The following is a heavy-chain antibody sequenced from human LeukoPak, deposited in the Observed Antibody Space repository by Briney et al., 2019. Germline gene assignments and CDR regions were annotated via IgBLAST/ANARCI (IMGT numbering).Heavy chain of an antibody. CDR3: ARDPMSITGTTVFDY. CDR2: IYHSGST. D-gene: IGHD1-7*01. CDR1: GGSISSSNW. J-gene: IGHJ4*02. Sequence: SGTLSLTCAVSGGSISSSNWWSWVRQPPGKGLEWIGKIYHSGSTNYNPSLKSRVTISVDKSKNQFSLKLSSVTAADTAVYYCARDPMSITGTTVFDYWGQGTLVTVSS. V-gene: IGHV4-4*02.